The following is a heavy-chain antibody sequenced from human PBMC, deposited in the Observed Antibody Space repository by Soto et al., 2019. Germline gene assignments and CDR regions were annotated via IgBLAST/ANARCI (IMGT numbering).Heavy chain of an antibody. D-gene: IGHD2-2*01. J-gene: IGHJ3*02. V-gene: IGHV4-59*08. CDR2: IYYSGST. CDR3: ARGPRVALAAMSAFDI. Sequence: SETLSLTCTVSGGSISSYYWSWIRQPPGKGLEWIGYIYYSGSTNYNPSLKSRVTISVDTSKNQFSLKLSSVTAADTAVYYCARGPRVALAAMSAFDIWGQGTMVTVS. CDR1: GGSISSYY.